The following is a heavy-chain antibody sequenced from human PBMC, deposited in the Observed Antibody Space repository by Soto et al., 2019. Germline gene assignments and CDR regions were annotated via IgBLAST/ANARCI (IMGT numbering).Heavy chain of an antibody. CDR1: GFTFNFYW. CDR3: ASDEGATVPKRGFDS. V-gene: IGHV3-74*01. D-gene: IGHD4-4*01. J-gene: IGHJ4*02. CDR2: VNSDGSDM. Sequence: PGGSLRLSCAASGFTFNFYWMHWVRQAPGKGLVWVSRVNSDGSDMSYADSVKGRFTISRDNAENTLYLQMNSLRVEDTAVYYCASDEGATVPKRGFDSWGQGTLVTVSS.